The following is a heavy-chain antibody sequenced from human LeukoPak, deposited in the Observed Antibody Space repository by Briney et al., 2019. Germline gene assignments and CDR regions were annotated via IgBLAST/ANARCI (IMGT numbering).Heavy chain of an antibody. V-gene: IGHV4-61*02. D-gene: IGHD2-2*01. J-gene: IGHJ6*03. CDR3: ARDRTDIVVVPAAISYYYYYYMDV. Sequence: SETLSLTCAVSGGSISSISYYWGWIRQPAGKGLEWIGRIYTSGSTNYNPSLKSRVTLSVATSKNQFSLKLSSVPAADTAVSYCARDRTDIVVVPAAISYYYYYYMDVWGKGTTVTVSS. CDR1: GGSISSISYY. CDR2: IYTSGST.